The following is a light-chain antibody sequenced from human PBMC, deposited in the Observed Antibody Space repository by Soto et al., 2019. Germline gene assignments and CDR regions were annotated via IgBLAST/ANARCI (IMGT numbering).Light chain of an antibody. CDR3: QSYDSSLSSYV. Sequence: QSVLTQPPSVSGAPGQRVTISCTGSSSNIWAGYDVHWYQQLPGTAPKLLIYGNSNRPSGVPDRFSGSQSGTSASLAITGLQAEDEADYYCQSYDSSLSSYVFGTGTKLTVL. CDR2: GNS. V-gene: IGLV1-40*01. J-gene: IGLJ1*01. CDR1: SSNIWAGYD.